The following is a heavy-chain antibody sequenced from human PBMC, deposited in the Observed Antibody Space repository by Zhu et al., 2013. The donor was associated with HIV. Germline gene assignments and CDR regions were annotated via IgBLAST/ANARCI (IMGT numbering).Heavy chain of an antibody. Sequence: EVQLVESGGGLVQPGGSLRLSCAASGFTFSSYEMNWVRQAPGKGLEWVSYISSSGSTIYYADSVKGRFTISRDNAKNSLYLQMNSLRAEDTAVYYCARGFYGSGSFANDYWGQGTLVTVSS. CDR1: GFTFSSYE. D-gene: IGHD3-10*01. CDR3: ARGFYGSGSFANDY. V-gene: IGHV3-48*03. J-gene: IGHJ4*02. CDR2: ISSSGSTI.